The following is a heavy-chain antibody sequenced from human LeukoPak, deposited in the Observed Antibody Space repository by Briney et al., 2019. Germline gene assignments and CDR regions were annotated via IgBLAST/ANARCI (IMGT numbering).Heavy chain of an antibody. CDR1: GGSISSSSYY. CDR2: IYYSGST. J-gene: IGHJ3*02. Sequence: SETLSLTCTVSGGSISSSSYYWGWIRQPPGKGLEWIGSIYYSGSTYYNPSLKSRVTISVDTSKNQFSLKLSSVTAADTAVYYCARDGGLRYFDWSIYAFDIWGQGTMVTVSS. V-gene: IGHV4-39*07. CDR3: ARDGGLRYFDWSIYAFDI. D-gene: IGHD3-9*01.